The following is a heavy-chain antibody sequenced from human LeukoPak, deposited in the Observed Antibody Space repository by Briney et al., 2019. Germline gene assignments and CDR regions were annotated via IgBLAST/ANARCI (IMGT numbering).Heavy chain of an antibody. D-gene: IGHD6-25*01. CDR3: ATKTAAEEVYFDY. Sequence: GGSLTLSCAASGFTFSRNTMNWVRQAPGKGLEWVSSISRRSSYIYYADSVKGRFIISRDNAKNSLYLQMSSLRADDTAIYYCATKTAAEEVYFDYWGQGTLVTVSS. V-gene: IGHV3-21*01. CDR1: GFTFSRNT. J-gene: IGHJ4*02. CDR2: ISRRSSYI.